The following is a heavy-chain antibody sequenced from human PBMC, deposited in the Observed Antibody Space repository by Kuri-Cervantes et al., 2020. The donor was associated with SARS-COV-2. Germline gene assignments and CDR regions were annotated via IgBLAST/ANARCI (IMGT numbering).Heavy chain of an antibody. J-gene: IGHJ6*02. V-gene: IGHV4-38-2*01. D-gene: IGHD2-15*01. CDR3: ARQYCSGGSCYYYYYGMNV. CDR1: GYSISSGYY. CDR2: IYHSGST. Sequence: ESLKISCAVSGYSISSGYYWGWIRQPPGKGLEWIGSIYHSGSTYYNPSLKSRVTISVDTSKNQFSLKLSSVTAADTAVYYCARQYCSGGSCYYYYYGMNVWGQGTTVTVSS.